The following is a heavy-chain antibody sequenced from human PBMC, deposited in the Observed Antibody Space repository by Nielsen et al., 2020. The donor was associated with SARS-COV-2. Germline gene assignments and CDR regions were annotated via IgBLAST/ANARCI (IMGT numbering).Heavy chain of an antibody. Sequence: GESLKISCAASGFTFSSYAMHWVRQAPGKGLEWVAVISDDGSEKYYADSVKGRFTISRDNSKSTLYLQMNSLRDDDTAVFYCARDPSGTGETFDFWGRGTLVTVSS. CDR1: GFTFSSYA. D-gene: IGHD3-10*01. CDR3: ARDPSGTGETFDF. J-gene: IGHJ4*02. V-gene: IGHV3-30-3*01. CDR2: ISDDGSEK.